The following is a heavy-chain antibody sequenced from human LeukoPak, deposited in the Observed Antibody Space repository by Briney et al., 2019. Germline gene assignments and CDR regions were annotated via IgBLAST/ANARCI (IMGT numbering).Heavy chain of an antibody. CDR1: GFTFSGSA. Sequence: GSLRLSCAASGFTFSGSAMHWVRQASGKGLEWVGRIRSKVNSYATAYAASVKGRFTISRDDSKNTAYLQMNSLKTEDTAVYYCTRCTFYCSSTSCYYYGMDVWGQGTTVTVSS. J-gene: IGHJ6*02. CDR2: IRSKVNSYAT. CDR3: TRCTFYCSSTSCYYYGMDV. V-gene: IGHV3-73*01. D-gene: IGHD2-2*01.